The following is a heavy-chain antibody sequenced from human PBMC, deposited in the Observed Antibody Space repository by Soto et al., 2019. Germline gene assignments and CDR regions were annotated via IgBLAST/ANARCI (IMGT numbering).Heavy chain of an antibody. Sequence: VQLLESGGGLVQPGGSLRLSCAASGFTFSSYAMSWVRQAPGKGQEWVLAVSSSGGSTYSADSVKGRFTISRDNSKNTLYLQMNSLRAEYTAVYYCAKYSTSWRGGQFDYWGQGTLVTVSS. CDR2: VSSSGGST. J-gene: IGHJ4*02. D-gene: IGHD6-13*01. V-gene: IGHV3-23*01. CDR1: GFTFSSYA. CDR3: AKYSTSWRGGQFDY.